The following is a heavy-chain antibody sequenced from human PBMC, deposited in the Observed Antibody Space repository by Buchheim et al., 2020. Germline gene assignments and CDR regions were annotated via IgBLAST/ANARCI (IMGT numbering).Heavy chain of an antibody. CDR2: VYTSGSV. J-gene: IGHJ4*02. V-gene: IGHV4-4*07. Sequence: QVQLHESGPGLVKPSETLSLTCTVSGDSISSYYWSWVRKPAGKGLEWLGRVYTSGSVNYNPSFRGRLSMSIDTSKNHLSLKLMSVTAADTAVYYCSREKGNEFWTGVSPYCFDSWGQGTL. CDR3: SREKGNEFWTGVSPYCFDS. CDR1: GDSISSYY. D-gene: IGHD3/OR15-3a*01.